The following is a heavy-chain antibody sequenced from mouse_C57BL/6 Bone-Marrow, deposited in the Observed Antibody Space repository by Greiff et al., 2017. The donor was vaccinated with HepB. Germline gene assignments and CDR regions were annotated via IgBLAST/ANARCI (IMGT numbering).Heavy chain of an antibody. CDR2: ISNLAYSK. V-gene: IGHV5-15*04. CDR3: ARVDWGSAWFAY. CDR1: GFTFSDYG. D-gene: IGHD3-1*01. Sequence: EVKLEESGGGLVQPGGSLKLSCAASGFTFSDYGMAWVRQAPRKGPEWVAFISNLAYSKYYADTVTGRFTITRENAKNTLYLEMSSLRSEDTAMYYWARVDWGSAWFAYWGQGTLVTVSA. J-gene: IGHJ3*01.